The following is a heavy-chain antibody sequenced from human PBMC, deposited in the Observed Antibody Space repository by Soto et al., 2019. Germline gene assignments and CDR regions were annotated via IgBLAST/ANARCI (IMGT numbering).Heavy chain of an antibody. V-gene: IGHV3-15*01. CDR2: IKSKTDGGTT. CDR3: AKDRAVYDFWSGYYPGYYFDY. Sequence: GGSLRLSCAASGFTFDNAWMTWVRQAPGKGLEWVGRIKSKTDGGTTDYASPVKGRFTISRDNSKNTLYLQMNSLRAEDTAVYYCAKDRAVYDFWSGYYPGYYFDYWGQGTLVTVSS. J-gene: IGHJ4*02. D-gene: IGHD3-3*01. CDR1: GFTFDNAW.